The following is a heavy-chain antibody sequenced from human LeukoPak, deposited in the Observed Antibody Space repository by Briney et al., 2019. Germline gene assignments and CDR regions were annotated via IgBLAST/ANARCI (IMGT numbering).Heavy chain of an antibody. V-gene: IGHV3-7*01. Sequence: PGGSLRLSCAASGFTFSSYWMSWVRQAPGKGLEWVANIKHDGSEKYYVDSVKGRFTISRDNAKNSLYLQMNSLRAEDTAVYYCASAPRSGGSCFKYWGQGTLVTVSS. D-gene: IGHD2-15*01. CDR3: ASAPRSGGSCFKY. CDR2: IKHDGSEK. J-gene: IGHJ4*02. CDR1: GFTFSSYW.